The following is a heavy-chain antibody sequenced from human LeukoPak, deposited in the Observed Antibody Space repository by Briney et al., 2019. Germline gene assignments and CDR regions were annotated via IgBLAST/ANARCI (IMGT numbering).Heavy chain of an antibody. Sequence: ASVKVSCKASGYTLTSYGISWVRQAPGQGPEWMGWISAHNGNTNYAQNLQGRVTMTIDTSTSTAYMELRSLRSDDTAVYYCASGPGSGSYFDFDYWGQGTLVTVSS. D-gene: IGHD1-26*01. CDR3: ASGPGSGSYFDFDY. CDR2: ISAHNGNT. V-gene: IGHV1-18*01. J-gene: IGHJ4*02. CDR1: GYTLTSYG.